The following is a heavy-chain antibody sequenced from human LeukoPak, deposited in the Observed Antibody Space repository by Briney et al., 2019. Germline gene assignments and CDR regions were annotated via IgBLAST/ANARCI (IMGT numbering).Heavy chain of an antibody. J-gene: IGHJ5*02. Sequence: SETLSLTCAVSGGSFSGYYWSWIRQPPGKGLEWIGEINHSGSTNYNPSLKSRVTISVDTSKNQFSLKLSAVTAADTAVYYCARNSFLAAAGTGQYNWFDPWGQGTLVTVSS. CDR3: ARNSFLAAAGTGQYNWFDP. CDR2: INHSGST. D-gene: IGHD6-13*01. CDR1: GGSFSGYY. V-gene: IGHV4-34*01.